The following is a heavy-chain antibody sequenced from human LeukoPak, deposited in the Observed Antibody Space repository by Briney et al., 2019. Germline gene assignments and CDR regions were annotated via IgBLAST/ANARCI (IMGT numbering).Heavy chain of an antibody. Sequence: GGSLRLSCAASGFTFSSYSMNWVCQAPGKGLEWVSSISSSSSYIYYADSVKGRFTISRDNAKNSLYLQMNSLRAEDTAVYYCARSNGGRYNWFDPWGQGTLVTVSS. D-gene: IGHD1-1*01. CDR2: ISSSSSYI. V-gene: IGHV3-21*01. CDR3: ARSNGGRYNWFDP. J-gene: IGHJ5*02. CDR1: GFTFSSYS.